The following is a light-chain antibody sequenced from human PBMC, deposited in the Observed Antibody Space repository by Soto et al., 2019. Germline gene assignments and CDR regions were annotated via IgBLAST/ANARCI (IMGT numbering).Light chain of an antibody. CDR3: AAWDDTLGGVI. CDR1: TSNIGSNL. J-gene: IGLJ2*01. Sequence: QSVLAQPPSASGTPGQRITISCSGSTSNIGSNLASWYQQLPGMAPKLLIYNDNQRPSGVPDRFSGSKSGTSASLAISGRRSEDEADYYCAAWDDTLGGVIFGGGTKLTVL. V-gene: IGLV1-47*02. CDR2: NDN.